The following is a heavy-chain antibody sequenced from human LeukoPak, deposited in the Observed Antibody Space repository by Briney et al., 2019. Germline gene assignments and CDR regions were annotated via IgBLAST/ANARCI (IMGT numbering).Heavy chain of an antibody. Sequence: SVKVSCKGSVGTFSSYAISWVRQAPGEGREWMGGVIAILGIANYEQKFQGRVTITADKSTSTAYMELNSLRSEDTAVYYCARGGNYYDSSGYPDTFDYWGQGTLATVSS. CDR1: VGTFSSYA. D-gene: IGHD3-22*01. CDR3: ARGGNYYDSSGYPDTFDY. J-gene: IGHJ4*02. V-gene: IGHV1-69*10. CDR2: VIAILGIA.